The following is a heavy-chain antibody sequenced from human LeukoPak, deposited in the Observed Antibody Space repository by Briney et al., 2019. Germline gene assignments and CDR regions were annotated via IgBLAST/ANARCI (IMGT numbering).Heavy chain of an antibody. CDR1: GGSVNTYY. Sequence: SETLSLTCTVSGGSVNTYYWSWIRQPAGKGLEWIGRIYISGITNYNPSLKSRVTMSVDTSKNQFSLNLSPVSAADTAVYYCARGGSAYHEYYFDSWGQGALDTVSS. CDR3: ARGGSAYHEYYFDS. V-gene: IGHV4-4*07. J-gene: IGHJ4*02. D-gene: IGHD3-22*01. CDR2: IYISGIT.